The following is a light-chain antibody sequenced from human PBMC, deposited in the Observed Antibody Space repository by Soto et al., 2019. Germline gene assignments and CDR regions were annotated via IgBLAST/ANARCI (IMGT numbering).Light chain of an antibody. V-gene: IGKV1-5*03. Sequence: DIQMTQSPSALSASVGDRVTITCRASQSIDSWLAWYQQKPGKAPKLLIYKASTLETGVPSRFSGSGSGTEFPLAIPSLQPDDFATYFCQQYNSFPNTFGQGTKLEIK. CDR2: KAS. CDR3: QQYNSFPNT. J-gene: IGKJ2*01. CDR1: QSIDSW.